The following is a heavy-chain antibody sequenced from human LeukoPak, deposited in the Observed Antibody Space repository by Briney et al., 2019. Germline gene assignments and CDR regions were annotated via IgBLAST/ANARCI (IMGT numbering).Heavy chain of an antibody. CDR2: INPNSGGT. CDR1: GYTFTGYY. Sequence: ASVTVSCTASGYTFTGYYMHWVRQAPGQGLEWMGWINPNSGGTNYAQKFQGRVTMTRDTSISTAYMELSRLRSDDTAVYYCARGGPLTGTTGWFDPWGQGTLVTVSS. J-gene: IGHJ5*02. D-gene: IGHD1-14*01. CDR3: ARGGPLTGTTGWFDP. V-gene: IGHV1-2*02.